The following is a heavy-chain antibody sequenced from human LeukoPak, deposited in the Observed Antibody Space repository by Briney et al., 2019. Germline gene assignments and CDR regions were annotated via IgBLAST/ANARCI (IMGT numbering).Heavy chain of an antibody. V-gene: IGHV4-61*02. CDR1: GGSISSGSYY. CDR3: AGVVVVAATLRWFDP. Sequence: SQTLSLTCTVSGGSISSGSYYWSWIRQPAGKGLEWIGRIYTSGSTNYNPSLKSRVTISVDTSKNQFSLKLSSVTAADTAVYYCAGVVVVAATLRWFDPWGQGTLVTVSS. J-gene: IGHJ5*02. CDR2: IYTSGST. D-gene: IGHD2-15*01.